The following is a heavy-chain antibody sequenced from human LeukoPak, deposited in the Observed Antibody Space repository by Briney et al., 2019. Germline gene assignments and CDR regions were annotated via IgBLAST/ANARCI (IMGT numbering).Heavy chain of an antibody. V-gene: IGHV3-23*01. CDR2: ISGSGGST. D-gene: IGHD4-23*01. CDR3: AKDRLLVSTVADY. J-gene: IGHJ4*02. CDR1: GFTFSSYG. Sequence: PGGSLRLSCAASGFTFSSYGMHWVRQAPGKGLEWVSAISGSGGSTYYADSVKGRFTISRDNSKNTLYLQMNSLRAEDTAVYYCAKDRLLVSTVADYWGQGTLVTVSS.